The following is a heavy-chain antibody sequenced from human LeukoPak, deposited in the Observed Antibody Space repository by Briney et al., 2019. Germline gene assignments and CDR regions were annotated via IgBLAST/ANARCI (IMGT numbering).Heavy chain of an antibody. CDR1: GYTFTSYG. V-gene: IGHV1-18*01. J-gene: IGHJ4*02. D-gene: IGHD3-22*01. CDR2: ISAYDGNT. CDR3: ASGYSPYYFDY. Sequence: GESLKISCKASGYTFTSYGISWVRQAPGQGLEWMGWISAYDGNTNYAQKLQGRVTMTTDTSTSTAYMELRSLRSDDTAVYYCASGYSPYYFDYWGQGALVTVSS.